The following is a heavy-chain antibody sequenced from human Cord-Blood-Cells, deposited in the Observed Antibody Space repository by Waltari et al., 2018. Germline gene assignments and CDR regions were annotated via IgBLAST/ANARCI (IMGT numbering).Heavy chain of an antibody. CDR2: ISYDGSNK. D-gene: IGHD3-3*01. Sequence: QVQLVESGGGVVQPGRSLRLSCAASGFTFSSYAMHWFRQAPGKGLEWVAVISYDGSNKYYADSVKGRFTISRDNSKNTLYLQMNSLRAEDTAVYYCASDHITIFGVVIRDYWGQGTLVTVSS. J-gene: IGHJ4*02. CDR1: GFTFSSYA. V-gene: IGHV3-30-3*01. CDR3: ASDHITIFGVVIRDY.